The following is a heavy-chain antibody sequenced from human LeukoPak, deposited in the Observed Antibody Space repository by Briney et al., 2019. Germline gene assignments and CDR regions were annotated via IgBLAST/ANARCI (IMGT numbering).Heavy chain of an antibody. CDR2: IYYSGST. D-gene: IGHD6-19*01. CDR3: ASTGYSSGWYFSFDY. V-gene: IGHV4-59*01. J-gene: IGHJ4*02. CDR1: GGSISSYY. Sequence: PSETLSLTCTVSGGSISSYYWSWIRQPPGKGLEWIGYIYYSGSTNYNPSLKSRVTISVDTSKNQFSLKLSSVTAADTAVYYCASTGYSSGWYFSFDYWGQGTLVTVSS.